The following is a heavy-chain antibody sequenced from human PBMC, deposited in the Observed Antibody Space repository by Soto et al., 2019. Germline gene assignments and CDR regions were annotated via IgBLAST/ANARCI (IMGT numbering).Heavy chain of an antibody. CDR2: IYYSGST. D-gene: IGHD4-17*01. V-gene: IGHV4-31*03. CDR3: ARDNDYGGKVGFDY. J-gene: IGHJ4*02. CDR1: GGSISSGGYY. Sequence: QVQLQESGPGLVKPSQTLSLTCTVSGGSISSGGYYWSWIRQHPGKGLEWIGYIYYSGSTYYNPSPKSRVTISVDTSKNQFPLKLSSVTAADTAVYYCARDNDYGGKVGFDYWGQGTLVTVSS.